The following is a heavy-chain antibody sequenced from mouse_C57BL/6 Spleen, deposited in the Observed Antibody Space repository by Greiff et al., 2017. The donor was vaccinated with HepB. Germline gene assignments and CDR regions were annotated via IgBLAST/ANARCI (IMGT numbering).Heavy chain of an antibody. CDR3: ARFLLSDY. CDR2: IHPNSGST. Sequence: QVHVKQPGAELVKPGASVKLSCKASGYTFTSYWMHWVKQRPGQGLEWIGMIHPNSGSTNYNEKFKSKATLTVDTSSSTAYMQLSSLTSEDSAVYYCARFLLSDYWGQGTTLTVSS. CDR1: GYTFTSYW. D-gene: IGHD2-1*01. J-gene: IGHJ2*01. V-gene: IGHV1-64*01.